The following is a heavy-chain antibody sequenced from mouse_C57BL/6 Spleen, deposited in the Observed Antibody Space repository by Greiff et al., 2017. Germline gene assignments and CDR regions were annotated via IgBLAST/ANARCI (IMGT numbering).Heavy chain of an antibody. J-gene: IGHJ4*01. CDR1: GFTFSSYT. CDR2: SGGGGNT. CDR3: ARVYDYDGAMDY. Sequence: EVQVVESGGGLVKPGGSLKLSCAASGFTFSSYTISGGGGNTYYPDSVKGRFTISRDNAKNTLYLQMSSLRSEDTALYYCARVYDYDGAMDYWGQGTSVTVSS. V-gene: IGHV5-9*01. D-gene: IGHD2-4*01.